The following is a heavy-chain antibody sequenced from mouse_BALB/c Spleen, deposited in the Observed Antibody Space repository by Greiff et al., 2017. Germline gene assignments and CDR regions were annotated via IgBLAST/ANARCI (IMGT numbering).Heavy chain of an antibody. CDR3: ARQYGNYYFDY. Sequence: DVHLVESGGGLVKPGGSLKLSCAASGFAFSSYDMSWVRQTPEKRLEWVAYISSGGGSTYYPDTVKGRFTISRDNAKNTLYLQMSSLKSEDTAMYYCARQYGNYYFDYWGQGTTLTVSS. CDR1: GFAFSSYD. V-gene: IGHV5-12-1*01. J-gene: IGHJ2*01. CDR2: ISSGGGST. D-gene: IGHD2-10*02.